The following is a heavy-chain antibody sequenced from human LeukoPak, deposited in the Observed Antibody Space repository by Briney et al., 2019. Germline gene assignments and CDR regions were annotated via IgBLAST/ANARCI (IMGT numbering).Heavy chain of an antibody. CDR3: ARGVKPGIAAAGTGRFDP. V-gene: IGHV4-31*03. Sequence: SETLSLTCTVSGGSISSGGYYWSWIRQHPGKGLEWIGYIYYSGSTYYNPSLKSRVTISVDTSKNQFSLKLNSVTAADTAVNYCARGVKPGIAAAGTGRFDPWGQGTLVTVSS. D-gene: IGHD6-13*01. CDR1: GGSISSGGYY. CDR2: IYYSGST. J-gene: IGHJ5*02.